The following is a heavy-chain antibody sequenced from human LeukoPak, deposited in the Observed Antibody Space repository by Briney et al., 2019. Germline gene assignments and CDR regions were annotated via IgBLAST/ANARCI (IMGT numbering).Heavy chain of an antibody. CDR1: GFTFSDFY. V-gene: IGHV3-11*01. D-gene: IGHD3-22*01. CDR3: AREDYYDASGYHSNFDC. CDR2: ISSGGSPI. J-gene: IGHJ4*02. Sequence: GGSLRLSCAASGFTFSDFYMSWIRQAPGKGLEWVSYISSGGSPIYYADSVKGRFTISRDNAKKSLYLQMNSLRAEDTAVYYCAREDYYDASGYHSNFDCWGQGTLVTVSS.